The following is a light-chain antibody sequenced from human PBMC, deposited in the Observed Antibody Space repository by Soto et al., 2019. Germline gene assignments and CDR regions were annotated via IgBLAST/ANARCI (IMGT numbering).Light chain of an antibody. Sequence: QSALTQPASVSGSPGQSITMSCTGTSSDVGGYNYVSWYQQHPGKAPKLMIYEVSNRPSGVSNRFSGSKSGNTASLTISGLQAEDAADYYCSSYTSSSTLVFGTGTKLTVL. CDR1: SSDVGGYNY. CDR2: EVS. V-gene: IGLV2-14*01. J-gene: IGLJ1*01. CDR3: SSYTSSSTLV.